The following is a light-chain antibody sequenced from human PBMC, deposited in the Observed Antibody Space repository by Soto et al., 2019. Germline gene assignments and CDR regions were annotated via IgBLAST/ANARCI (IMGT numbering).Light chain of an antibody. CDR1: SSDVGGYNY. CDR3: TSYTSSSPPDV. Sequence: QSALTQPASVSGSPGQSITISCTGTSSDVGGYNYVSWYQQHPGKAPKLMIYDVSNRPSGVSNRFSGSKSGNTASLTISGLQAEDEADYYGTSYTSSSPPDVFGTGTNLTVL. CDR2: DVS. V-gene: IGLV2-14*01. J-gene: IGLJ1*01.